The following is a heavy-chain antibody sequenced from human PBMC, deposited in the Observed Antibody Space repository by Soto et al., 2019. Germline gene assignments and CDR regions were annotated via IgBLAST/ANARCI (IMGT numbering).Heavy chain of an antibody. V-gene: IGHV2-5*02. CDR2: IYWDDSK. Sequence: QITLKESGPTLVKPTQTLTLTCTFSGFSLTTDRVGVGWIRQPPGEALEWLAVIYWDDSKTYRPSLESRRTITKYSSKTQMAHTMNNMDSLDTATYYCAHAYCGRFLYWGKGSLVTVSS. CDR3: AHAYCGRFLY. D-gene: IGHD1-26*01. CDR1: GFSLTTDRVG. J-gene: IGHJ4*02.